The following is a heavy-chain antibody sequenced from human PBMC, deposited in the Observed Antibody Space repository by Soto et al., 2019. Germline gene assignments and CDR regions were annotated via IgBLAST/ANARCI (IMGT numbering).Heavy chain of an antibody. CDR3: ARVVGIAAVNYYYYYMDV. Sequence: QPGGSLRLSCAASGFTVSSNYMSWVRQAPGKGLEWVSVIYSGGSTYYADSVKGRFTISRVNSKNTLYLQMNSLRAEDTAVYYCARVVGIAAVNYYYYYMDVWGKGTTVTVSS. CDR1: GFTVSSNY. D-gene: IGHD6-13*01. J-gene: IGHJ6*03. V-gene: IGHV3-66*01. CDR2: IYSGGST.